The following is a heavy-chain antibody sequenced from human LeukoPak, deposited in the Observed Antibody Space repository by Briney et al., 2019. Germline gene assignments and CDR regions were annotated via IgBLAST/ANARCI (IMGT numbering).Heavy chain of an antibody. CDR3: AKSANIAEAGNFDN. Sequence: GGSLRLSCAASGFTFSNYGMHWVRQAPGKGLEWGAFIRYNGSYKYYADSVKGRFTISRDNSKNTLFLQMNSLRVGDTAVYYCAKSANIAEAGNFDNWGQGALVTASS. D-gene: IGHD6-13*01. CDR1: GFTFSNYG. V-gene: IGHV3-30*02. J-gene: IGHJ4*02. CDR2: IRYNGSYK.